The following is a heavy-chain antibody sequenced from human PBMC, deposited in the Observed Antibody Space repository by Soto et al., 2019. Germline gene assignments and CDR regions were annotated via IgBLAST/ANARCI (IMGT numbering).Heavy chain of an antibody. V-gene: IGHV4-59*01. J-gene: IGHJ6*02. CDR1: GGSLSGYY. D-gene: IGHD5-18*01. Sequence: QVQLQESGPGLVKPSETLSLTCTVSGGSLSGYYWTWIRQPPGKRLEWIGYIFSSGSTNYNPSLVSRLTKSVDTSKIQFALELRSVTAADTAVYFCVRESTAMVTEYDGMDVWGQGTTVTVSS. CDR2: IFSSGST. CDR3: VRESTAMVTEYDGMDV.